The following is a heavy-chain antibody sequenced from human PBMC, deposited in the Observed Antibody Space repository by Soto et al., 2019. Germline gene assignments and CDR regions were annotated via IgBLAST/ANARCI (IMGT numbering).Heavy chain of an antibody. CDR1: GFTFSSYG. V-gene: IGHV3-30*18. Sequence: QVQLVESGGGVVQPGRSLRLSCAASGFTFSSYGMYWVRQAPGKGLEWVARISYDGSNQFYGDSGKGRFTISRDNSKNTLYLQMNSLRSEDTAVYYCAKDTGADYWGQGTLVTVSS. J-gene: IGHJ4*02. CDR2: ISYDGSNQ. D-gene: IGHD3-10*01. CDR3: AKDTGADY.